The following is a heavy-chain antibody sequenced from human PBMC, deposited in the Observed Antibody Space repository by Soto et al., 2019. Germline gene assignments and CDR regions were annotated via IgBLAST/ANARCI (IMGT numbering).Heavy chain of an antibody. Sequence: QVQLVQSGAEVMKPGASVKVSCKTSGFTFTNYVMHWVRQAPGQRLEWMGWINNGNGNTKYSQKFQRRVTITRDTSANRPYVDLISLRSEDTAVYSCSRDLGPGHVLRFLESFSFWRQGTLFTVSS. V-gene: IGHV1-3*04. CDR2: INNGNGNT. D-gene: IGHD3-3*01. J-gene: IGHJ4*01. CDR3: SRDLGPGHVLRFLESFSF. CDR1: GFTFTNYV.